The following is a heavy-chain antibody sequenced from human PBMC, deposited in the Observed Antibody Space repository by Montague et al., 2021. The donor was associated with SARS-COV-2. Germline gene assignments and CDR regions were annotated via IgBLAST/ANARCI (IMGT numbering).Heavy chain of an antibody. V-gene: IGHV4-59*01. J-gene: IGHJ4*02. CDR1: GGSLSGYH. D-gene: IGHD4-17*01. CDR2: IYDSGST. Sequence: SETLSLTCGVSGGSLSGYHWSWIRQPPGKGLEWIGYIYDSGSTNYNPSLKSRVTISVDTSKNQFSLKLSSVTAADTAVYYCARENTVTTFGGPYYIDSWGQGTLVTVSA. CDR3: ARENTVTTFGGPYYIDS.